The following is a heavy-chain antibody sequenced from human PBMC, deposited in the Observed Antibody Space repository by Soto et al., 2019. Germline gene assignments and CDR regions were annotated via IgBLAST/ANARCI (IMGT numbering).Heavy chain of an antibody. V-gene: IGHV3-21*01. CDR2: ISTSSYI. Sequence: GGSLRLSCAASGFTFSSYSMNWVRQAPGKGLEWVSSISTSSYIYYADSVKGRFTISRDNAKNSLYLQMNSLRAEDTAVYYCARAVAGSYYYYGMDVWGQGTTVTV. J-gene: IGHJ6*02. CDR1: GFTFSSYS. CDR3: ARAVAGSYYYYGMDV. D-gene: IGHD6-19*01.